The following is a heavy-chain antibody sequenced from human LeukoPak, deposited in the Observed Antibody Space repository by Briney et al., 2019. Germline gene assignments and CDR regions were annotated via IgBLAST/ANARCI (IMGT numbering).Heavy chain of an antibody. CDR3: VRDVFSLGES. CDR1: GFTLSDYG. J-gene: IGHJ5*02. V-gene: IGHV3-74*01. D-gene: IGHD4-17*01. Sequence: GGSLRLSCAASGFTLSDYGMHWVRQAPGKGLVWVSHINHDGSIRNYADSVKGRFTISRDIAKNTLYLQMNSLGADDTALYYCVRDVFSLGESWVQGTLVTVSS. CDR2: INHDGSIR.